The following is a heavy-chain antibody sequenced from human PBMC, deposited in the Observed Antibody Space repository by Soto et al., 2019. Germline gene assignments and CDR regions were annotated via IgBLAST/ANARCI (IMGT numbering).Heavy chain of an antibody. CDR1: GFTFSSYG. CDR3: ARDHTVYCSSGRCSWFDP. D-gene: IGHD2-15*01. Sequence: QVQLVESGGGVVQPGRSLRLSCAASGFTFSSYGMHWVRQAPGKGLEWVAVIWYDGSNKYYADSVKGRFTISRDNSKNTLYLQMNRLTAEDTAVYYCARDHTVYCSSGRCSWFDPWGKGTLVTVSS. J-gene: IGHJ5*02. CDR2: IWYDGSNK. V-gene: IGHV3-33*01.